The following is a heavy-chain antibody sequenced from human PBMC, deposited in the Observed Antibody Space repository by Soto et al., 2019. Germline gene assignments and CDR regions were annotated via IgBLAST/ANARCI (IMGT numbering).Heavy chain of an antibody. Sequence: EMQLLESGGGLVQPGGSLRLSCAASGFTFSSYAMSWVRQAPGKGLEWVSVISGSGDSTYYADSVRGRFNISRDNSKNTRYLQMNSLRAEDTAVYYCAKDRDGAAAGPTKCYGMDVWGQGATVTVSS. J-gene: IGHJ6*02. V-gene: IGHV3-23*01. CDR1: GFTFSSYA. D-gene: IGHD6-13*01. CDR3: AKDRDGAAAGPTKCYGMDV. CDR2: ISGSGDST.